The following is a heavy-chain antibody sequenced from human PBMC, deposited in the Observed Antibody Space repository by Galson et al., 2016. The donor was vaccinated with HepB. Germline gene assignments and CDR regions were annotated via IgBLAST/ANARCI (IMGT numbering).Heavy chain of an antibody. CDR2: IGAYNGNT. V-gene: IGHV1-18*04. CDR3: AAHSGTNSWGRKALDY. Sequence: SVKVSCKASGYTYTSYYMHWVRQAPGQGLECMGWIGAYNGNTHSAQKFQDRVTLTRNTFTTTVYLELRSLRLDDTAVYYCAAHSGTNSWGRKALDYWGQGTLITVSS. D-gene: IGHD1-26*01. CDR1: GYTYTSYY. J-gene: IGHJ4*02.